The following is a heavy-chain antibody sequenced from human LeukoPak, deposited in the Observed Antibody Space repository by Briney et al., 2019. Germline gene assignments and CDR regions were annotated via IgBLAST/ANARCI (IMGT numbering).Heavy chain of an antibody. V-gene: IGHV3-23*01. CDR1: GFSLSSYA. J-gene: IGHJ4*02. CDR2: ISRTDTRT. Sequence: GGSLRLSCAASGFSLSSYAMSWVRQPPGKGLEWVSAISRTDTRTYHADSVRGRFTTSRDTSKNTLYLQMNSLRAEDAAVYYCAKAPVTSCRGAYCYPFDYWGQGTLVTVSS. D-gene: IGHD2-21*01. CDR3: AKAPVTSCRGAYCYPFDY.